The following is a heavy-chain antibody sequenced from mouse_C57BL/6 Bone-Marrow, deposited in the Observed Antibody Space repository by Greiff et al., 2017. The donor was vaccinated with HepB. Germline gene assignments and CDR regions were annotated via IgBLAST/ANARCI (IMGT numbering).Heavy chain of an antibody. D-gene: IGHD1-1*01. J-gene: IGHJ3*01. V-gene: IGHV1-50*01. CDR1: GYTFTSYW. Sequence: QVQLQQPGAELVKPGASVKLSCKASGYTFTSYWMQWVKQRPGQVLEWIGEIDPSDSYTNYNQKFKGKATLTVDTSSSTAYMQLSSLTSEDSAVYYCARSGSSSSYWGQGTLVTVSA. CDR3: ARSGSSSSY. CDR2: IDPSDSYT.